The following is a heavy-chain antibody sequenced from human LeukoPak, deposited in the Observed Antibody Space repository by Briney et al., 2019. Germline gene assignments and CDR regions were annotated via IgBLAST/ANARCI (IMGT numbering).Heavy chain of an antibody. CDR2: INPSGGST. D-gene: IGHD3-3*01. V-gene: IGHV1-46*01. CDR1: GYTFTSYY. CDR3: ARDGDYDFWSGYYTGTNWFDP. J-gene: IGHJ5*02. Sequence: ASVKVSCKASGYTFTSYYMHWERQAPGQGLEWMGIINPSGGSTSYAQKFQGRVTMTRDTSTSTVYMELSSLRSEDTAVYYCARDGDYDFWSGYYTGTNWFDPWGQGTLVTVSS.